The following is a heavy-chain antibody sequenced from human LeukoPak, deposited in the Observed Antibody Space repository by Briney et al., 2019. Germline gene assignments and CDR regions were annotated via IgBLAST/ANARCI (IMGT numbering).Heavy chain of an antibody. Sequence: GGSLRLSCAASGFTFSSYSMNWVRQAPGKGLEWVSSIATSSTYIYYADSVKGRFTISRDNAKNSLYLQMNSLTVEDTAMYYCASPGYRSSLPFDYWGQGTLVTVTS. CDR1: GFTFSSYS. J-gene: IGHJ4*02. V-gene: IGHV3-21*01. D-gene: IGHD6-13*01. CDR3: ASPGYRSSLPFDY. CDR2: IATSSTYI.